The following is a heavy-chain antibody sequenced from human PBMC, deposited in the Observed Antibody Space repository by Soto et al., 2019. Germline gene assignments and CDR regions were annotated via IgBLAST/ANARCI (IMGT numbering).Heavy chain of an antibody. D-gene: IGHD2-2*03. Sequence: PGESLRISCEGSGYSLTTHWINWVRQMPGKGLEWMGRIDPSQSYFNYNPSFQGHVTISADKSTSKAYLQWNSLEASDTAMYYCARIVDIVVVPARLAGFDPWGQGTLVTVSS. CDR1: GYSLTTHW. CDR3: ARIVDIVVVPARLAGFDP. J-gene: IGHJ5*02. V-gene: IGHV5-10-1*01. CDR2: IDPSQSYF.